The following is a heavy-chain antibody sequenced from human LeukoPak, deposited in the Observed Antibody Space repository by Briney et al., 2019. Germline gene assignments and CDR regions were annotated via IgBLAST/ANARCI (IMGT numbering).Heavy chain of an antibody. CDR1: GFTFSSYE. D-gene: IGHD3-22*01. CDR2: ISSSGSTI. CDR3: AKKWSGDYDSSGVNDAFDI. V-gene: IGHV3-48*03. Sequence: GGSLRLSCAASGFTFSSYEMNWVRQAPGKGLGWVSYISSSGSTIYYADSVKGRFTISRDNSKNTLYLRMNSLRAEDTAVYYCAKKWSGDYDSSGVNDAFDIWGQGTMVTVSS. J-gene: IGHJ3*02.